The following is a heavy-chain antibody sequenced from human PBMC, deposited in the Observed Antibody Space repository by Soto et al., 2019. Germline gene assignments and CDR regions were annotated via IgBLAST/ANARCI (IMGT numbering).Heavy chain of an antibody. CDR3: ARGPKDYYDNSASYFLDS. CDR2: ISTYNGNT. J-gene: IGHJ5*02. V-gene: IGHV1-18*01. CDR1: GYTFITSG. Sequence: QVQLVQSGAAVKKPGATVQVSCKASGYTFITSGGRRGRQAPGQGLDWLVWISTYNGNTRYAERLQGRVTMTTDTTTNTAYMEQRNLRADDTAVYYCARGPKDYYDNSASYFLDSWGQGTLVTVSS. D-gene: IGHD3-22*01.